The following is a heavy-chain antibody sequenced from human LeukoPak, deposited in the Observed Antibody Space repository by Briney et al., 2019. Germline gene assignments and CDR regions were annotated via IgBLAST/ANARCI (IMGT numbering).Heavy chain of an antibody. Sequence: PGGSLRLSCAASGFTVSSNYMSWVRQAPGKGLEWVSVIYSGGSTYYADSVKGRFTISRDNSKNTLYLQMNSLRAEDTAVYYCAKVGEAVTYYYGMDVWGQGTTVTVSS. CDR3: AKVGEAVTYYYGMDV. CDR1: GFTVSSNY. J-gene: IGHJ6*02. CDR2: IYSGGST. V-gene: IGHV3-66*01. D-gene: IGHD6-19*01.